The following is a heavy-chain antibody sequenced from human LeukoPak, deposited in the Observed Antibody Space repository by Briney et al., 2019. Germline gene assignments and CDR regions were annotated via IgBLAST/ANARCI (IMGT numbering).Heavy chain of an antibody. Sequence: GRSLRLSCAASGFTFSTYSMNWVRQAPGKGLEWVSSISSRSDYIYYADSVKGRFTISIDNAKNSLYLQMNSLRAEDTAGYYCARHSRSSVYGGQGSLVTVSS. J-gene: IGHJ4*02. CDR1: GFTFSTYS. CDR3: ARHSRSSVY. D-gene: IGHD6-6*01. V-gene: IGHV3-21*01. CDR2: ISSRSDYI.